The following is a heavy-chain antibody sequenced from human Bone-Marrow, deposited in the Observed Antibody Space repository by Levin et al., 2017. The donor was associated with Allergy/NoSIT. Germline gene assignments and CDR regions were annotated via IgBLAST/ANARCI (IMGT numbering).Heavy chain of an antibody. Sequence: PSETLSLTCTVSGGSVSGHNYYWAWIRQPPGKGLEWIGYIYNSGSTSTNYNPSLRSRLTISLDTSKNQFSLRLSSVTAADTAVYYCVREIVVVPAASYYYYVDVWGIGTTVTVSS. D-gene: IGHD2-2*01. J-gene: IGHJ6*03. V-gene: IGHV4-61*01. CDR1: GGSVSGHNYY. CDR2: IYNSGSTST. CDR3: VREIVVVPAASYYYYVDV.